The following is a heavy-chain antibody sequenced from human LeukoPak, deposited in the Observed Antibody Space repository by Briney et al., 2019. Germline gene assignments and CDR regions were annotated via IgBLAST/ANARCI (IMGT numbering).Heavy chain of an antibody. CDR3: AREGRVREADH. CDR2: IYHSGST. CDR1: GGSISMRGYY. D-gene: IGHD1-1*01. J-gene: IGHJ4*02. Sequence: SDTVSLTCTVSGGSISMRGYYWTWLRQPRGKGLEWIGYIYHSGSTYYSPSLKSRVTISVDRSKNQFSLKLSSVTAADTAVYYCAREGRVREADHWGQGTLVTVSS. V-gene: IGHV4-30-2*01.